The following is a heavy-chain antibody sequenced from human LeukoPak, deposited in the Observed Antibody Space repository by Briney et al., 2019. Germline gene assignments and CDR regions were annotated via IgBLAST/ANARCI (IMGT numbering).Heavy chain of an antibody. V-gene: IGHV3-21*01. CDR3: ARDLISSGWLRDY. CDR1: GFTFSSYS. J-gene: IGHJ4*02. CDR2: IGSSSSYI. D-gene: IGHD6-19*01. Sequence: GGSLRLSCAASGFTFSSYSMNWVRQAPGKGLEWVSSIGSSSSYIYYADSVKGRFTISRDNAKNSLYLQMNSLRAEDTAVYYCARDLISSGWLRDYWGQGTLVTVSS.